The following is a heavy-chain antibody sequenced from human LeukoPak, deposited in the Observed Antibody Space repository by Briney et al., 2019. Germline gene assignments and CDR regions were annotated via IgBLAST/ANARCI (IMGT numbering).Heavy chain of an antibody. Sequence: SETLSLTCIVSGGSISGFYWSWIRQPAGKGLEWIGRIYPSGGTNYNPSLKSRVTMSTDTSKNQFSLKLRSVTAADTAVYYCAREYGDLAYWGQGTLVTVSS. V-gene: IGHV4-4*07. CDR2: IYPSGGT. CDR1: GGSISGFY. J-gene: IGHJ4*02. D-gene: IGHD4-17*01. CDR3: AREYGDLAY.